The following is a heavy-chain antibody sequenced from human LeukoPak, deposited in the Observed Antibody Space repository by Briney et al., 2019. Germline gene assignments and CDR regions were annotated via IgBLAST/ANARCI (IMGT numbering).Heavy chain of an antibody. CDR3: AKGGLRLYFGQFHY. Sequence: GRSLRLSCAASGFTFENYAMHWVRKVQGKGWWWAPGFSWNGGIIGYADSVKGRFTISRDSAKNSLYLQMNSLRVEDTALYYCAKGGLRLYFGQFHYWGQGTLVTVSS. J-gene: IGHJ4*02. V-gene: IGHV3-9*01. D-gene: IGHD3-10*01. CDR1: GFTFENYA. CDR2: FSWNGGII.